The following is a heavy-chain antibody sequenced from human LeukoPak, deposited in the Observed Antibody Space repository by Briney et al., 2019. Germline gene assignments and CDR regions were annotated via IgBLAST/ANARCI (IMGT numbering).Heavy chain of an antibody. D-gene: IGHD6-19*01. Sequence: ASVKVSCKASGYTFTGYYMHWVRQAPGQGLEWMGWINPNSGGTNYAQKFQGRVTMTRDTSISTAYMELSRLRSDDTAVYYCARCGQRLAGMEIDYWGQGTLVTVSS. CDR2: INPNSGGT. CDR3: ARCGQRLAGMEIDY. V-gene: IGHV1-2*02. CDR1: GYTFTGYY. J-gene: IGHJ4*02.